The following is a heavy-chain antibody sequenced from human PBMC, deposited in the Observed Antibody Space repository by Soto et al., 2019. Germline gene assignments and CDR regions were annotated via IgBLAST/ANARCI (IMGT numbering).Heavy chain of an antibody. D-gene: IGHD6-19*01. CDR3: AKATTNGGWFNPFDS. CDR1: GFSFVNYA. CDR2: LSGSGTST. V-gene: IGHV3-23*01. J-gene: IGHJ4*02. Sequence: EVQLLESGGGLVQPGGSLRLSCAASGFSFVNYAMNWVRQAPGKGLEWVSGLSGSGTSTYYADSVKGRFTISRDNSRDTLFLQMNRPNADEPGVYYWAKATTNGGWFNPFDSWGQGALVTVSS.